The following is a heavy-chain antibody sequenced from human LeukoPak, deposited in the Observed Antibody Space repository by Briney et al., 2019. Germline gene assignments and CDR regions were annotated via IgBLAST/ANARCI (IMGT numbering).Heavy chain of an antibody. J-gene: IGHJ4*02. CDR1: GFIFDDAV. CDR3: AKERYDGSGAAYDN. D-gene: IGHD3-10*01. V-gene: IGHV3-9*01. CDR2: VSRKGDYR. Sequence: PGGSLRLSCAASGFIFDDAVMHWVRQAPGKGLEWVSGVSRKGDYRAYADSVKGRFTISRDNARNSLYLQMNSLRAEDTALYYCAKERYDGSGAAYDNWGQGTLVTVSS.